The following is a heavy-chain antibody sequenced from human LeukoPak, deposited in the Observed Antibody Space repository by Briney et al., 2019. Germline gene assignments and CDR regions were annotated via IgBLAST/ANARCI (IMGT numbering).Heavy chain of an antibody. J-gene: IGHJ3*02. D-gene: IGHD3-10*01. CDR2: LRGGDDST. CDR1: GFTITSYV. V-gene: IGHV3-23*01. CDR3: AKGRRDRGAFDI. Sequence: GGSLRLSCTASGFTITSYVTSWVRQAPGKGLEWISSLRGGDDSTNYADSVKGRFAISRDNSKNTLYLQMNSLRAEDTAVYYCAKGRRDRGAFDIWGQGTMVTVSS.